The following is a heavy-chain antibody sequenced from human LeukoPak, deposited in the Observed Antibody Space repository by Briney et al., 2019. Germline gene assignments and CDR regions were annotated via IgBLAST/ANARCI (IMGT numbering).Heavy chain of an antibody. D-gene: IGHD6-6*01. J-gene: IGHJ4*02. CDR1: GFTFSRHW. V-gene: IGHV3-74*01. Sequence: GGSLRLSCAASGFTFSRHWVHWVRQAPGKGLVWVSRISPTGSTTSYADSVKGRFTVSRDNAKNTLYLQVNNLRAEDTAVYYCARGPNSNWSGLDFWGQGTLLTVSS. CDR3: ARGPNSNWSGLDF. CDR2: ISPTGSTT.